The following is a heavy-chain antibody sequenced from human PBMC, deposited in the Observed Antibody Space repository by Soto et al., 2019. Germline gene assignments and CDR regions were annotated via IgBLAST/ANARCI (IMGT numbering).Heavy chain of an antibody. Sequence: EVHLVESGGGLVQPGGSVRLSCAASGFTFRYYWLHWVRQVPGRGPVWVSGINNDGSDTFYADFVEGRFTISRDNAKNTVYLQMDSLRAEDTAVYYCGSLFEFWGQGTLVTVPS. CDR3: GSLFEF. V-gene: IGHV3-74*01. CDR1: GFTFRYYW. CDR2: INNDGSDT. J-gene: IGHJ4*02.